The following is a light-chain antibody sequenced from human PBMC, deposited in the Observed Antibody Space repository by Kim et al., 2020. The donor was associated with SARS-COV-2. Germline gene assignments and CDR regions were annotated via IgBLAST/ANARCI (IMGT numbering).Light chain of an antibody. CDR2: KAS. J-gene: IGKJ1*01. V-gene: IGKV1-5*03. CDR3: QHYRT. CDR1: QSISSW. Sequence: DIQMTQSPSTLSASVGDRVTITCRASQSISSWLAWYQQKPGKAPKLLIYKASSSESGVPSSFSASGSGTEFTLTISSLQPDDSATYYCQHYRTFGQGTKVDIK.